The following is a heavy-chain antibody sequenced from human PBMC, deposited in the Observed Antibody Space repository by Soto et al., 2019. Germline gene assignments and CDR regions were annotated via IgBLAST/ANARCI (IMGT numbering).Heavy chain of an antibody. CDR1: GGTFSSNA. J-gene: IGHJ4*01. CDR3: ATGVRRYSCAPGFYYVY. Sequence: QVQLVQSGAEVKKPGSSVKVNCKASGGTFSSNAISWVRQAPGQGLEWMGGIIPNVGTAPYAQKFQGSVTITADESPCTYSMGLTNLKSDNPVVYYSATGVRRYSCAPGFYYVYCGHGTLVTVSP. CDR2: IIPNVGTA. V-gene: IGHV1-69*12. D-gene: IGHD5-18*01.